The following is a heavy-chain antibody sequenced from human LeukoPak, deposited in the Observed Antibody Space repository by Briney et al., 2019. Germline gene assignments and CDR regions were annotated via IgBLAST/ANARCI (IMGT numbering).Heavy chain of an antibody. Sequence: GGSLRLSCAASGFTFSSYWMSWVRQAPGKGLEWVGRIKSKSDGETTDYAAPVKGRFTISRDDSINTLYLQINSLKTEDTAVYYCTTDIQDYWGQGTLVTVSS. V-gene: IGHV3-15*01. CDR2: IKSKSDGETT. CDR3: TTDIQDY. D-gene: IGHD2-21*01. J-gene: IGHJ4*02. CDR1: GFTFSSYW.